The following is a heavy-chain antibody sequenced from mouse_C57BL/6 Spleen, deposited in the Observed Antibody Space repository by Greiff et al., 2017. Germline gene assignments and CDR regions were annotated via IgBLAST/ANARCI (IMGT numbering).Heavy chain of an antibody. D-gene: IGHD2-1*01. Sequence: DVQLVESGGGLVKPGGSLKLSCAASGFTFSSYAMSWVRQTPEKRLEWVATISDGGSYTYYPDNVKGRFTITRDNAKNNLYLQMIHLKSEDTAMYYCARSHGNYERRGFYYFDYWGQGTTLTVSS. J-gene: IGHJ2*01. CDR3: ARSHGNYERRGFYYFDY. CDR2: ISDGGSYT. V-gene: IGHV5-4*01. CDR1: GFTFSSYA.